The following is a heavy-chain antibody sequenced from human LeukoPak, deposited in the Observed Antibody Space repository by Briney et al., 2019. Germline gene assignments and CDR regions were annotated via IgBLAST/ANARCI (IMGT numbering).Heavy chain of an antibody. CDR2: FDPEDGET. J-gene: IGHJ5*02. CDR1: GYTLTELS. V-gene: IGHV1-24*01. D-gene: IGHD6-19*01. Sequence: GASVKVSCKVSGYTLTELSIHWVRQAPGKGLEWMGGFDPEDGETIYAQKFQGRVTMTEDTSTDTAYMELSSLRSEDTAVYYCATVGYSSGWEYNWFDPWGQGTLVTVSS. CDR3: ATVGYSSGWEYNWFDP.